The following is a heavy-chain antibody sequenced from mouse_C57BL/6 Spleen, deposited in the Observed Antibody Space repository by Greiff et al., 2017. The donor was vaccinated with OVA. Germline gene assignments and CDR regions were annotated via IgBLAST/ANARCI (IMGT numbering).Heavy chain of an antibody. CDR2: IDPEDGET. J-gene: IGHJ4*01. CDR1: GFNIKDYY. CDR3: ARWAAQAAYAMDY. Sequence: VQLQQSGAELVKPGASVKLSCTASGFNIKDYYMHWVKQRPEQGLEWIGRIDPEDGETKYAPKFQGKATITADTSSNTAYLQLSSLTSEDTAVYYGARWAAQAAYAMDYWGQGTSVTVSS. D-gene: IGHD3-2*02. V-gene: IGHV14-2*01.